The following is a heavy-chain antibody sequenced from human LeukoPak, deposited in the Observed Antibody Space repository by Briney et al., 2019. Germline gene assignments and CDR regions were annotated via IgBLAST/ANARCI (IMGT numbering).Heavy chain of an antibody. CDR3: ARDLSPSYYDFWSGFVH. CDR2: INPSGSST. CDR1: GYTFTSYY. Sequence: ASVKVSCKASGYTFTSYYMHWVRQAPGQGLEWMGIINPSGSSTSYAKKFQGRVTMTRDTSTSTVYMELSSLRSEDTAVYYCARDLSPSYYDFWSGFVHWGQGTLVTVSS. J-gene: IGHJ4*02. D-gene: IGHD3-3*01. V-gene: IGHV1-46*03.